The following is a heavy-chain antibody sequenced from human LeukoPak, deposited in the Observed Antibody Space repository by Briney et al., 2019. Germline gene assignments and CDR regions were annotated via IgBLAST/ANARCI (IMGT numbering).Heavy chain of an antibody. Sequence: PGGSLRLSCAASGFTFSSYWMSWVRQAPGKGLEWVANIKQDGSDKYYVDSVKGRFTISRDNARNSLYLQMNSLRAEDTAVYFCARGVVTGIDFYDYWGQGTLVTVSS. CDR2: IKQDGSDK. J-gene: IGHJ4*02. CDR1: GFTFSSYW. CDR3: ARGVVTGIDFYDY. V-gene: IGHV3-7*01. D-gene: IGHD1-20*01.